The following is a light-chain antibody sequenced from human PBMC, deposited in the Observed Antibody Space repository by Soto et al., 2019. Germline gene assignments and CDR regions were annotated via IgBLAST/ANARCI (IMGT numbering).Light chain of an antibody. V-gene: IGLV1-44*01. CDR2: SNN. CDR3: AAWDDSLNPLWV. CDR1: SSNIGSNT. J-gene: IGLJ3*02. Sequence: QSVLTQPPSASGTPGQRVTISCSGSSSNIGSNTVNWYQQLPGTAPKLLIYSNNQRPSGVPDRFSGSKSGTSASLAISGLQSEDEADYYCAAWDDSLNPLWVFGGGTKLTVL.